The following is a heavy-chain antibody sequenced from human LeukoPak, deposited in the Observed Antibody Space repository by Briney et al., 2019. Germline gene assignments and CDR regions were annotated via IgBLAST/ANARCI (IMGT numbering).Heavy chain of an antibody. CDR3: ARDGTTGTTHWGYYYYGMDV. CDR2: TKQDGSEK. J-gene: IGHJ6*02. V-gene: IGHV3-7*01. D-gene: IGHD1-1*01. Sequence: PGGSLRLSCAASGFTFSSYWMSWVRQAPGKGLEWVANTKQDGSEKYYVDSVKGRFTISRDNAKNSLYLQVNSLRAEDAAVYYCARDGTTGTTHWGYYYYGMDVWGQGTTVTVSS. CDR1: GFTFSSYW.